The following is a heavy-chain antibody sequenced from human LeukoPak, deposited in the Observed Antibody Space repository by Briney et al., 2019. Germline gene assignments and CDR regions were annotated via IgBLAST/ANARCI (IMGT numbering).Heavy chain of an antibody. Sequence: ETLSLTXXXSGGSXSSYYWSWIRQPPGKGLEWIGYIYYSGSTNYNPSLKSRVTISVDTSKNQFSLKLSSVTAADTAVYYCARYNWNYGPYYFDYWGQGTLVTVSS. CDR2: IYYSGST. D-gene: IGHD1-7*01. J-gene: IGHJ4*02. CDR3: ARYNWNYGPYYFDY. CDR1: GGSXSSYY. V-gene: IGHV4-59*08.